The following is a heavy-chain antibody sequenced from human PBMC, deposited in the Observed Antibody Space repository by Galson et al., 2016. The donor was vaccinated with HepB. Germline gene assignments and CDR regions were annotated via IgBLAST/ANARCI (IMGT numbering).Heavy chain of an antibody. CDR1: GFTFSSYA. CDR3: ARVGPSSYGDFDY. CDR2: ISFDGNNK. V-gene: IGHV3-30-3*01. J-gene: IGHJ4*02. D-gene: IGHD4-17*01. Sequence: SLRLSCAASGFTFSSYAMHWVRQAPGKGLEWVALISFDGNNKYYADSLKGRFTISRDNSKDTLYLQMSSLRVEDTAVYYCARVGPSSYGDFDYWGQGALVTVSS.